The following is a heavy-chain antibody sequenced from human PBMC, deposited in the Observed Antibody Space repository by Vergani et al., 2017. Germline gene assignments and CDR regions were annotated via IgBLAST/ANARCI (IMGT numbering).Heavy chain of an antibody. Sequence: EVQLVESGGGLVKPGGSLRLSCAASGFTFSSYSMNWVRQAPGKGLEWVSSISSSSSYIYYADSVKGRFTISRDNAKNSLYLQMNSLRAEDTAVYYCARAGKCSGGSCRDYWGQGTLVTVSS. CDR1: GFTFSSYS. CDR2: ISSSSSYI. D-gene: IGHD2-15*01. J-gene: IGHJ4*02. CDR3: ARAGKCSGGSCRDY. V-gene: IGHV3-21*01.